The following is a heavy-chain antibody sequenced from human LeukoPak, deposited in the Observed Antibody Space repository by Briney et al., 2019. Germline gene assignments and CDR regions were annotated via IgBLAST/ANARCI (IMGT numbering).Heavy chain of an antibody. J-gene: IGHJ6*03. CDR1: GYTFTSYG. V-gene: IGHV1-18*01. D-gene: IGHD6-6*01. CDR2: ISAYNGNA. CDR3: ARDLASSSSPYYYYYMDV. Sequence: ASVKVSCKASGYTFTSYGISWVRQAPGQGLEWMGWISAYNGNANYAQKLQGRVTMTTDTSTSTAYMELRSLRSDDTAVYYCARDLASSSSPYYYYYMDVWGKGTTVTVSS.